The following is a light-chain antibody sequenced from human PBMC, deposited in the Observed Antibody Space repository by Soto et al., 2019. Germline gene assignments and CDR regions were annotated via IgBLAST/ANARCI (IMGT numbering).Light chain of an antibody. J-gene: IGKJ4*01. Sequence: IVMTQSPATLSVSPGEGATLSCRASETISRELAWYQQKPGQSPRLLIFGAFTRATGVPVRCSGSGSGTEFTLTVSSLQSEDFAVYFCQQYTKWPRTFGGGTRVEIK. CDR3: QQYTKWPRT. V-gene: IGKV3D-15*01. CDR2: GAF. CDR1: ETISRE.